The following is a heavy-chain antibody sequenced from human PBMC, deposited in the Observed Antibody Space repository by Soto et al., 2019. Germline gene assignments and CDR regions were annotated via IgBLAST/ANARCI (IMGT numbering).Heavy chain of an antibody. CDR3: ARDKITGIFDY. Sequence: QVQLQQWGAGLLKPSETLSLTCAVYGGSFSGYYWTWIRQPPGTGLEWIGESNHSGITNYNPSLKSLGTISVDTSKNQFSQKLTSVTAADPAVYYCARDKITGIFDYWGQGTLVTVSS. J-gene: IGHJ4*02. D-gene: IGHD2-8*02. CDR1: GGSFSGYY. CDR2: SNHSGIT. V-gene: IGHV4-34*01.